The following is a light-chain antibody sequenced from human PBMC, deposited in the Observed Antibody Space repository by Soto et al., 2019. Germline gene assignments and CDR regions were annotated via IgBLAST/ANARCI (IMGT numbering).Light chain of an antibody. V-gene: IGKV1-33*01. CDR1: QDIRKY. CDR2: GAS. CDR3: QQYDNLPPFT. Sequence: DIQMTQSPSSLSASVGDRVTITCQASQDIRKYLNWYQQKPGRAPKLLIYGASNLETGVPSRFSGSGYGTDFTFAISRLQPEDIATYYCQQYDNLPPFTFGPGTKVAIK. J-gene: IGKJ3*01.